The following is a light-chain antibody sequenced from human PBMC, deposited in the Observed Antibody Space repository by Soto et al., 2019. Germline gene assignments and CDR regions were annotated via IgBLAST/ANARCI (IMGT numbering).Light chain of an antibody. CDR2: DAS. CDR3: QQYDNLPRHT. CDR1: QDISNY. V-gene: IGKV1-33*01. Sequence: DIQMTQSPSSLSASVGDRVTITCQASQDISNYLNWYQQKPGKAPKLLIYDASNLETGVPSRFSGSGSGTDFTSTISSLQPEDIATYYCQQYDNLPRHTFGQGTRLEIK. J-gene: IGKJ5*01.